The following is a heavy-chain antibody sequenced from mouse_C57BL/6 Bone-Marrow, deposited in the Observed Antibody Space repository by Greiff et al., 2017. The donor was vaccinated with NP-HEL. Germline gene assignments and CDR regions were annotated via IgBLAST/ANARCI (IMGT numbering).Heavy chain of an antibody. J-gene: IGHJ3*01. D-gene: IGHD3-2*02. CDR3: ASGDSSGPFAY. Sequence: VQLQQPGAELVRPGSSVKLSCKASGYTFTSYWMDWVKQRPGQGLEWIGNIYPSDSETHYNQKFKDKATLTVDKSSSTAYMQLSSLTSEDSAVYYCASGDSSGPFAYWGQGTLVTVSA. CDR2: IYPSDSET. CDR1: GYTFTSYW. V-gene: IGHV1-61*01.